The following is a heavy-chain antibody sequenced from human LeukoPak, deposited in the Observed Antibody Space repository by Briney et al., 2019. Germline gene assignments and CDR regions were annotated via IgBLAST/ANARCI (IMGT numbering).Heavy chain of an antibody. J-gene: IGHJ4*02. CDR3: ARLLPAAPLDY. V-gene: IGHV3-74*01. Sequence: GGSLRLSCAASGFTFSNYWMHWVRQTPEEGLVWVSRINPAGNYTTYADSVKGRFTISRDNAKNSLYLQMNSLRAEDTAMYYCARLLPAAPLDYWGQGTLVTVSS. D-gene: IGHD2-2*01. CDR1: GFTFSNYW. CDR2: INPAGNYT.